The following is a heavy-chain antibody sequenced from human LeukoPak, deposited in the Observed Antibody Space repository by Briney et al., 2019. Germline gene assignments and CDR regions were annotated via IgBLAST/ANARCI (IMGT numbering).Heavy chain of an antibody. J-gene: IGHJ2*01. D-gene: IGHD2-2*01. CDR1: GFTFSSYA. CDR2: ISGSGGST. Sequence: GGSLRLSCAASGFTFSSYAMSWVRQAPGKGLEWVSAISGSGGSTYYADSVKGRFTISRDNSKNTLYLQMNSLRAEDTAVYYCAKVRDIVVIPTTMPSYWYFNVWGRGTLVSVSS. V-gene: IGHV3-23*01. CDR3: AKVRDIVVIPTTMPSYWYFNV.